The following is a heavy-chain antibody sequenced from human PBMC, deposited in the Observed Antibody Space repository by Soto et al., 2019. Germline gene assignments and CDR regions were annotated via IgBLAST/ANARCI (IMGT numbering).Heavy chain of an antibody. CDR2: IIPILGIA. Sequence: QVQLVQSGAEVKKPGSSVKVSCKSSGGTFSSYTISWVRQAPGQGLEWMGRIIPILGIANYAQKVQGRVTITADKFTSTAYMELSSLRSEDTAVYYCASRIMITFGGVIEARDYWYFDIWGRGPLVTVSS. V-gene: IGHV1-69*02. CDR3: ASRIMITFGGVIEARDYWYFDI. D-gene: IGHD3-16*02. CDR1: GGTFSSYT. J-gene: IGHJ2*01.